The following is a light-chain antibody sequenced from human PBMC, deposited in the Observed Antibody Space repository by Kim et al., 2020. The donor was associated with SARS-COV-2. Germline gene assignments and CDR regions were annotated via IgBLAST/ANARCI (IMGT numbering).Light chain of an antibody. J-gene: IGKJ5*01. V-gene: IGKV1-17*03. CDR3: LQHSNYPIT. Sequence: ASVGDRVPITCRASQGIRNDLAWFQQKPGRVPKRLIYGASILQSGVPSRFSGGGSGTEFTLTISSLQPEDFATYYCLQHSNYPITFGQGTRLEIK. CDR1: QGIRND. CDR2: GAS.